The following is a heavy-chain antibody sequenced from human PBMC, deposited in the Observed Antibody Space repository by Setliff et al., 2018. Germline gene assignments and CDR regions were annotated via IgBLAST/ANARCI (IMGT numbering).Heavy chain of an antibody. V-gene: IGHV4-39*01. CDR3: ARTGTYRYFDY. D-gene: IGHD1-26*01. Sequence: SETLSLTCTVSVASINSGTYYWAWIRQPPGKGLEWIGRIHYSGTTYYNASHNSRVTMSVDTSKNQFSLNLSSVTAADTAVYYCARTGTYRYFDYWGQGALVTVSS. CDR2: IHYSGTT. J-gene: IGHJ4*02. CDR1: VASINSGTYY.